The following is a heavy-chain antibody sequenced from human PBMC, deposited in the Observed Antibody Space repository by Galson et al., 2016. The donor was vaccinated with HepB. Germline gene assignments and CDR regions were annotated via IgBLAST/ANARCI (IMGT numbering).Heavy chain of an antibody. CDR3: ARGGGSTLYGRKSIY. D-gene: IGHD6-13*01. V-gene: IGHV4-4*02. CDR1: GGSISSGHW. CDR2: INHRGGT. J-gene: IGHJ4*02. Sequence: SETLSLTCTVSGGSISSGHWWSWVRQPPGKGLQWIGEINHRGGTTYNPSLESRVTISLDTSKNQFSLNLNSVTAADTAVYYCARGGGSTLYGRKSIYWGQGTQVTVSS.